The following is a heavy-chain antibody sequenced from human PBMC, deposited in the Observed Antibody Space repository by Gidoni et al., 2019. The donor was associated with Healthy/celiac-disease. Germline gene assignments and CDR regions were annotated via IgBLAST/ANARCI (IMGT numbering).Heavy chain of an antibody. Sequence: EVQLVESGGGLIQPGGSLRLSCAASGFTVCSNYMSWVRQAPGKGLEWVSVIYSGGRTYYADSVKGRFTISRDNSKNTLYLQMNSLRAEDTAVYYCARNSRYDFWSGYNDYWGQGTLVTVSS. V-gene: IGHV3-53*01. CDR3: ARNSRYDFWSGYNDY. CDR2: IYSGGRT. J-gene: IGHJ4*02. D-gene: IGHD3-3*01. CDR1: GFTVCSNY.